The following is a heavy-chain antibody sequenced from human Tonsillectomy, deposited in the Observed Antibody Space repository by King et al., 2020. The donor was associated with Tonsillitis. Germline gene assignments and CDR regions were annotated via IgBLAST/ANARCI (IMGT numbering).Heavy chain of an antibody. V-gene: IGHV4-59*01. D-gene: IGHD5-24*01. Sequence: QLQESGPGLVKPSETLSLTCTVAGGSISNYYWSWIRQPPGKGLEWVGYIHYSGRTNYNPSLNSRVTLSVDTSKNQFSLKLSSVTAADTAVYYCARTRDDGYKDFWGQGTLLTVSS. CDR2: IHYSGRT. CDR1: GGSISNYY. CDR3: ARTRDDGYKDF. J-gene: IGHJ4*02.